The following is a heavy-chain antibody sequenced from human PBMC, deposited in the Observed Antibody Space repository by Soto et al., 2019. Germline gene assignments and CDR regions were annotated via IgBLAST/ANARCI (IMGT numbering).Heavy chain of an antibody. V-gene: IGHV1-8*01. J-gene: IGHJ6*03. CDR1: GYTFTSYD. CDR2: MNPNSGNT. CDR3: ARRGYDYIWGSYRYVYYYYLDV. Sequence: QVQLVQSGAEVKKPGASVKVSCKASGYTFTSYDINWVRQATGQGLEWMGWMNPNSGNTGYAQKFQGRVTMTRNTSISTAYMELSSLRSEDTGVYYCARRGYDYIWGSYRYVYYYYLDVWGKGTTVTVSS. D-gene: IGHD3-16*02.